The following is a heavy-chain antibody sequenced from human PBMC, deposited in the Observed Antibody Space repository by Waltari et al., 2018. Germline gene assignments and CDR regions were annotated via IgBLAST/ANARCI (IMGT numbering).Heavy chain of an antibody. CDR3: AREVSRARDPRDLRVPFDN. D-gene: IGHD3-10*01. Sequence: QVQLVQSGAEVKKPGSSVTVSCKASGDTFSHYAIRSVRQAPGQGLEWMGRIVPIFGTSNYAQKFQGSVTIFADDSLSTVYMKLSSLKSEDTALYYCAREVSRARDPRDLRVPFDNWGQGTLVTVSS. J-gene: IGHJ4*02. V-gene: IGHV1-69*15. CDR2: IVPIFGTS. CDR1: GDTFSHYA.